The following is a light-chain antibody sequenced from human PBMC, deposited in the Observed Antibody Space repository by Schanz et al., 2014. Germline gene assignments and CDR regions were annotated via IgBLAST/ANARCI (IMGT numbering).Light chain of an antibody. CDR3: SSHTAITTAVV. J-gene: IGLJ2*01. Sequence: QSVLTQPRSVSGSPGQSVTISCTGTSSDVGGYNSVSWYQQHPGKAPKLMIYDVTNRPSGVPDRFSGSKSGNTASLTISGLQAEDEADYHCSSHTAITTAVVFGGGTKLTVL. CDR2: DVT. V-gene: IGLV2-11*01. CDR1: SSDVGGYNS.